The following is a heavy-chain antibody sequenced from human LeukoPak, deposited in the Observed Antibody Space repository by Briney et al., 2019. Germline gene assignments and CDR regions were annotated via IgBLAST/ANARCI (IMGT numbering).Heavy chain of an antibody. J-gene: IGHJ4*02. V-gene: IGHV1-69*04. CDR1: GGTFSSYA. Sequence: RASVKVSCKASGGTFSSYAISWVRQAPGQGLEWMGRIIPILGIANYAQKFQGRVTITADKSTSTAYMELSSLRSDDTAVYYCARELGYSGYESSMCDYWGQGTLVTVSS. D-gene: IGHD5-12*01. CDR2: IIPILGIA. CDR3: ARELGYSGYESSMCDY.